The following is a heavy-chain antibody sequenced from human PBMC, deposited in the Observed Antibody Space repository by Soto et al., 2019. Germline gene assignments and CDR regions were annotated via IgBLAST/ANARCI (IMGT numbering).Heavy chain of an antibody. CDR2: ISSSGTYI. D-gene: IGHD3-10*01. Sequence: EVQLVESGGGLVQPGGSLRLSCAASGFTFSSYSMNWVRQAPGKGLEWVSSISSSGTYIYYADSVKGRFTISRDNAKSSLYLQMNSLRAEDTAVYYCAFAGSGSYSNVADAFDIWGQGTMVTVS. CDR1: GFTFSSYS. CDR3: AFAGSGSYSNVADAFDI. V-gene: IGHV3-21*01. J-gene: IGHJ3*02.